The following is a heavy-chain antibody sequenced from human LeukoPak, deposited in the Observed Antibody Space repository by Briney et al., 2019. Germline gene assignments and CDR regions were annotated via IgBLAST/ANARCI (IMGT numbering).Heavy chain of an antibody. CDR3: ARDSRYPTVAFDI. CDR1: GGTFSSYA. D-gene: IGHD3-9*01. CDR2: IIPIFGTA. Sequence: SVKVSCKASGGTFSSYAISWVRQAPGQGLEWMGGIIPIFGTANYAQKFQGRVTITADESTSTAYMELSSLRSGDTAVYYCARDSRYPTVAFDIWGQGTMVTVSS. V-gene: IGHV1-69*01. J-gene: IGHJ3*02.